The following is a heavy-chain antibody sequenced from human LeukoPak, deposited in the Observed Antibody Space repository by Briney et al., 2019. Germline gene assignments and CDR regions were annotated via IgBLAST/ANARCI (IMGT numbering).Heavy chain of an antibody. J-gene: IGHJ6*02. V-gene: IGHV3-7*04. CDR1: GFTFSTYW. Sequence: AGGSLRLSCGASGFTFSTYWMSWVRQAPGKGLEWVANIKEDGSEKYYVDSVKGRFTISRDNAKNSVYLQMNSLRAEDTAVYFCARAITGTRNAMDVWGQGTTVTVSS. CDR3: ARAITGTRNAMDV. D-gene: IGHD1-20*01. CDR2: IKEDGSEK.